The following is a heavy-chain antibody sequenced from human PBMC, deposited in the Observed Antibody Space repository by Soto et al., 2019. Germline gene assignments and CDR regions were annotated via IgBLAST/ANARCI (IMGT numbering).Heavy chain of an antibody. CDR2: IKGDGSRT. Sequence: EVQLVESGGGLVQPGESLRLSCAASGFTFSNDWMHWVRQAPGMGLVWVSRIKGDGSRTNYADSVKGRFIISRDNAKNTLYLQINSLRAEDTAVYYCARGAFGTYYFDYWGQGSLVTVSS. CDR1: GFTFSNDW. D-gene: IGHD3-3*01. J-gene: IGHJ4*02. V-gene: IGHV3-74*01. CDR3: ARGAFGTYYFDY.